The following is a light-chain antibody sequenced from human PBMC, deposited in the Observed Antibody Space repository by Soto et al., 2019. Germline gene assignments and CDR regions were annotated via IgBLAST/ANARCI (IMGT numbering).Light chain of an antibody. CDR3: MQATEYPPYT. V-gene: IGKV2-24*01. J-gene: IGKJ2*01. CDR1: QSLLHSDGETY. CDR2: KIS. Sequence: DLVLTQTPLSSPVTLGQPASISCRSSQSLLHSDGETYLSWLQQRPGQPPRLLIYKISNRFSGGPDRCSGSGAGTDFTLEISRGEAEDVGIYYCMQATEYPPYTLGQGTKLEIK.